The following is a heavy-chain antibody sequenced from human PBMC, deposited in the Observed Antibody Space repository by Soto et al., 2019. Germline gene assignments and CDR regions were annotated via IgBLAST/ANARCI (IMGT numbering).Heavy chain of an antibody. CDR1: GSSLPHGPSY. CDR2: IAYTGDT. CDR3: ARDFEKSAIGP. Sequence: PSVTRSRPSTFSGSSLPHGPSYCFWLRQHPGKGLEWLGYIAYTGDTYFNPSLRSRLTISSDRAKNQFSLKLSSVTAADTAFYYCARDFEKSAIGPCGQGTLVTVSS. D-gene: IGHD3-9*01. J-gene: IGHJ5*02. V-gene: IGHV4-31*02.